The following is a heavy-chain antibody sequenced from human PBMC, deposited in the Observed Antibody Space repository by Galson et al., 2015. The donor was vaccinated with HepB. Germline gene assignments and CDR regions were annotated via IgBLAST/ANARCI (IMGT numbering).Heavy chain of an antibody. Sequence: LRLSCAASGFTFSSHALHWVRQAPGEGLEGVAIISYDGNIKNYADSVKGRFTVSRDNFKNTLYLEMNNLRDEDTAVYYCARPPCTTTTPCGAFDIWGQGTMVTVSS. CDR1: GFTFSSHA. D-gene: IGHD4-11*01. V-gene: IGHV3-30-3*01. CDR3: ARPPCTTTTPCGAFDI. CDR2: ISYDGNIK. J-gene: IGHJ3*02.